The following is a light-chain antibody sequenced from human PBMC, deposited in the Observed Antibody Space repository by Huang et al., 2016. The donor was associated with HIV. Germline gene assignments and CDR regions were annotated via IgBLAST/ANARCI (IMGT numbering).Light chain of an antibody. V-gene: IGKV2-30*02. CDR1: HSLLHSDGNTY. CDR3: MQRTQWPQT. Sequence: DVVLTQSPLSLPVTLGQPASISCKSSHSLLHSDGNTYLNWFLQRPGQSPRRLIYKVSDRDFGVPASLGCSGSRADFTLTISRVVAEDIGVYYCMQRTQWPQTFGQGTKVDVK. J-gene: IGKJ1*01. CDR2: KVS.